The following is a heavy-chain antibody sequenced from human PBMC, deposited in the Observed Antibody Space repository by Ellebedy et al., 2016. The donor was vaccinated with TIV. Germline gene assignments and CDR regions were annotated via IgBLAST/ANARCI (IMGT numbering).Heavy chain of an antibody. J-gene: IGHJ6*03. CDR2: LGSDGTVK. V-gene: IGHV3-33*01. CDR3: SRNEAYYENFYYYFMDV. D-gene: IGHD3-3*01. Sequence: GGSLRLSCAASGFTFRSYVMYWVRQTPGKGLEWVATLGSDGTVKQYADSMKGRFTISRDTSKSIAYLQMNSLKTEDTAVYYCSRNEAYYENFYYYFMDVWGTGTTVTVSS. CDR1: GFTFRSYV.